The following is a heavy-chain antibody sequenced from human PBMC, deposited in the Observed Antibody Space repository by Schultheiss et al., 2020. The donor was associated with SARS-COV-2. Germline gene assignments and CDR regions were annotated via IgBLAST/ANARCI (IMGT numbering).Heavy chain of an antibody. D-gene: IGHD6-6*01. Sequence: SETLSLTCTVSRGSISAYSWSWIRQPPGRGLEWIGYVYYTGITNYNPSLRSRVTISADTSKNQFSLKLSSVTAADTAVYYCARGGGSSPIDYWGQGTLVTVSS. CDR3: ARGGGSSPIDY. J-gene: IGHJ4*02. CDR1: RGSISAYS. CDR2: VYYTGIT. V-gene: IGHV4-59*12.